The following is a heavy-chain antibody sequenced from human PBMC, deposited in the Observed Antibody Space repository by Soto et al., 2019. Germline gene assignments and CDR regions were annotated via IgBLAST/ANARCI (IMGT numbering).Heavy chain of an antibody. V-gene: IGHV1-8*01. D-gene: IGHD3-16*01. CDR1: GYTFTHYD. Sequence: ASVKVSCKASGYTFTHYDINWVRQATGQGLEWMGWMNPNTGNTGFAQTFQDRVTMTRNTSISTAYMELSSLRSEDTALYFCARGGWGTPFDFWGQGTPVTVSS. CDR3: ARGGWGTPFDF. CDR2: MNPNTGNT. J-gene: IGHJ4*02.